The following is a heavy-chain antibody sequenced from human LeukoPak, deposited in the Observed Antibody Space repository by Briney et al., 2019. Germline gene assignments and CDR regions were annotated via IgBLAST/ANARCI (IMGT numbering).Heavy chain of an antibody. D-gene: IGHD6-25*01. CDR3: ARGDYTSIAAN. V-gene: IGHV3-21*01. J-gene: IGHJ4*02. Sequence: GGSLNLSWQAFEFTLRSYSMNWVRQAPGKGLDWVSSISSSSSYIYYADSVKGRFTISRDNAKNSLYLQMNSLRAEDTAVYYCARGDYTSIAANWGQGTLVTVSS. CDR2: ISSSSSYI. CDR1: EFTLRSYS.